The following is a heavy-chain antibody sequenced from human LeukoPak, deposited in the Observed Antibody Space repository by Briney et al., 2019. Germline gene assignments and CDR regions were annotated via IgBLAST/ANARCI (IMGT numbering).Heavy chain of an antibody. CDR3: ARQRCSGGSCSFFDY. Sequence: GESLKISCKGSGYSFTSYWIAWVRQMPGKGLEWMGIIYPGDSDTRYSPSFQGQVTISADKSISTAYLQWSSLKASDTALYFCARQRCSGGSCSFFDYWGQGTLVTVSS. CDR2: IYPGDSDT. D-gene: IGHD2-15*01. CDR1: GYSFTSYW. V-gene: IGHV5-51*01. J-gene: IGHJ4*02.